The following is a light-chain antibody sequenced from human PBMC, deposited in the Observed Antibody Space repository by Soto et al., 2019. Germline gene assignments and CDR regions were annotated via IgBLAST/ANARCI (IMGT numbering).Light chain of an antibody. J-gene: IGKJ5*01. CDR2: DAS. CDR1: QSVSSSY. CDR3: QQRSNWIT. Sequence: EIVLTQSPGTLSLSPGERATLSCRASQSVSSSYLAWYQQKPDQAPRLLIFDASNRATGIPARFSGSGSGTDFTLTIGSLEPEDFAVYYCQQRSNWITFGQGTRLEI. V-gene: IGKV3-11*01.